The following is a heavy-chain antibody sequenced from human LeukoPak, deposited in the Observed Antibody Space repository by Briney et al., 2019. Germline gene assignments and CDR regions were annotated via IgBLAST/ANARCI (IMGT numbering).Heavy chain of an antibody. D-gene: IGHD6-19*01. J-gene: IGHJ4*02. Sequence: ASVKVSCKASGYTFTSHGISWVRQAPGQGLEWMGWISAYNGNTNYAQKLQGRVTMTTDTSTSTAYMELRSLRSDDTAVYYCARDLASGGRGLYDYWGQGTLVTVSS. CDR3: ARDLASGGRGLYDY. CDR2: ISAYNGNT. CDR1: GYTFTSHG. V-gene: IGHV1-18*01.